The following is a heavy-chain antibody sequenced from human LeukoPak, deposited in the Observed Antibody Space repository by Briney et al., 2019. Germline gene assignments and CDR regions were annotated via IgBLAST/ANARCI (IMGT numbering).Heavy chain of an antibody. D-gene: IGHD3-16*02. V-gene: IGHV1-2*06. CDR2: INPNSGGT. J-gene: IGHJ4*02. Sequence: ASVKVSCKASGYTFTGYYMHWVRHAPGQGLEWMGRINPNSGGTNYAQKFQGRVTMTRDTSISTAYMELSRLRSDDTAVYYCARDRGGGVIIDYSGPGTLVTVSS. CDR1: GYTFTGYY. CDR3: ARDRGGGVIIDY.